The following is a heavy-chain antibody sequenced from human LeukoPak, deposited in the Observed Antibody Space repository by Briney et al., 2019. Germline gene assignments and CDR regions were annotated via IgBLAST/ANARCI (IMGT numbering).Heavy chain of an antibody. V-gene: IGHV1-8*02. CDR1: GYTFTTYG. CDR2: MNPNSGNT. CDR3: ARADCSSTSCSNWFDP. Sequence: ASVKVSCKASGYTFTTYGISWVRQATGQGLEWMGWMNPNSGNTGYAQKFQGRVTMTRNTSISTAYMELSSLRSEDTAVYYCARADCSSTSCSNWFDPWGQGTLVTVSS. J-gene: IGHJ5*02. D-gene: IGHD2-2*01.